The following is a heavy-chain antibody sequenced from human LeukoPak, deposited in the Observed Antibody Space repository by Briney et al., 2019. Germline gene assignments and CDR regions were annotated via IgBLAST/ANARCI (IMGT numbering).Heavy chain of an antibody. CDR1: GYTFTGYY. V-gene: IGHV1-2*02. CDR3: ARAPANYDYVWGSYREYYFDY. J-gene: IGHJ4*02. D-gene: IGHD3-16*02. CDR2: INPNSGGT. Sequence: VASVKVSCKAFGYTFTGYYMHWVRQAPGQGLEWMGWINPNSGGTNYAQKFQGRVTMTRDTSISTAYMELSRLRSDDTAVYYCARAPANYDYVWGSYREYYFDYWGQGTLVTVSS.